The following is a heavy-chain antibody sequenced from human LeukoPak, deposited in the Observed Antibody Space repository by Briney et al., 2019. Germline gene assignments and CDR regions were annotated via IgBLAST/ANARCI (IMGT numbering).Heavy chain of an antibody. CDR1: GGSITSHF. J-gene: IGHJ4*02. Sequence: SETLSLTCSVSGGSITSHFWSLVRKPPGKGLELIGHIQYSRSTTYNPSLRGRVYISVDASKNQFSLEMSSLTATDTAVYYCARFSSDSSSDCDGTSCSLTHWGQGILVTVSS. CDR3: ARFSSDSSSDCDGTSCSLTH. V-gene: IGHV4-59*11. CDR2: IQYSRST. D-gene: IGHD2-2*01.